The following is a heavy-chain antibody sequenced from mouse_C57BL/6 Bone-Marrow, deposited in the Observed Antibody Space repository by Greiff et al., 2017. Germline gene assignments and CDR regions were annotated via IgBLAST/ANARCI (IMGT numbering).Heavy chain of an antibody. CDR2: ISSGGSYT. V-gene: IGHV5-6*01. Sequence: EVKLMESGGDLVKPGGSLKLSCAASGFTFSSYGMSWVRQTPDKRLEWVATISSGGSYTYYPDSVKGRFTISRDNAKNTLYLQISSLKSEDTAMYYCARQGNYFDYWGQGTTLTVSS. CDR3: ARQGNYFDY. J-gene: IGHJ2*01. CDR1: GFTFSSYG.